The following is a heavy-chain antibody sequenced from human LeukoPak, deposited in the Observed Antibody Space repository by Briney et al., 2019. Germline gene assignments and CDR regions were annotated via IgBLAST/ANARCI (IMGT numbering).Heavy chain of an antibody. J-gene: IGHJ4*02. CDR3: ARCIAVAGCYFDY. D-gene: IGHD6-19*01. CDR2: ISSSSYI. Sequence: GGSLRLSCAASGFTFSSYSMNWVRQAPGKGLEWVSSISSSSYIYYADSVKGRFTISRDNAKNTLYLQMNSLRAEDTAVYYCARCIAVAGCYFDYWGQGTLVTVSS. V-gene: IGHV3-21*01. CDR1: GFTFSSYS.